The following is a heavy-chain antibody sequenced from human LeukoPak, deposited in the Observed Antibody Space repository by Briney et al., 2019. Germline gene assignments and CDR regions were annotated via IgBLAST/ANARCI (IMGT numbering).Heavy chain of an antibody. J-gene: IGHJ4*02. CDR2: IYYSGST. Sequence: PSQTLSLTCTVSGGSISSGGYYWSWIRQHPGKGLEWIGYIYYSGSTYYNPSLKSRVTISVDTSKNQFSLKLSSVTAADTAVYYCARRAYDFWSGYYNEADWGQGTLVTVSS. D-gene: IGHD3-3*01. V-gene: IGHV4-31*03. CDR3: ARRAYDFWSGYYNEAD. CDR1: GGSISSGGYY.